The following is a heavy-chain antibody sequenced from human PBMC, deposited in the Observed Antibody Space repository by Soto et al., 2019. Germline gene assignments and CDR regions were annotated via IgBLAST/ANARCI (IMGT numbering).Heavy chain of an antibody. Sequence: SETLSLTCTVSGVSISSSNYHWGWIRQPPGKGLEWIGSIYYTGSTHYNPSLKSRVTVSADTSKNQFSLRLSSVIAADTAVYYCARHEFRSQSSGTYLDYWGQGTLVTVSS. CDR1: GVSISSSNYH. V-gene: IGHV4-39*01. CDR3: ARHEFRSQSSGTYLDY. J-gene: IGHJ4*02. D-gene: IGHD3-10*01. CDR2: IYYTGST.